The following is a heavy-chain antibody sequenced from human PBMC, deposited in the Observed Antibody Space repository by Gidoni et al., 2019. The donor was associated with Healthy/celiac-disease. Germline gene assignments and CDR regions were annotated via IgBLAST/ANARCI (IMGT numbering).Heavy chain of an antibody. D-gene: IGHD3-3*01. CDR1: GFTFSSYA. Sequence: QVQLVESGGGVVQPGRSLRLSCAASGFTFSSYAMHWVRQAPGKGLEWVAVISYDGSNKYYADSVKGRFTISRDNSKNTLYLQMNSLRAEDTAVYYCEGRITIFGVAFDYWGQGTLVTVSS. CDR2: ISYDGSNK. J-gene: IGHJ4*02. CDR3: EGRITIFGVAFDY. V-gene: IGHV3-30*01.